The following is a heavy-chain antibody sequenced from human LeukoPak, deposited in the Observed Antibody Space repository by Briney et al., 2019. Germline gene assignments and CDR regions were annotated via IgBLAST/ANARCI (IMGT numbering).Heavy chain of an antibody. CDR3: AKDPITFGGVDYFGH. CDR2: ISGSGGST. Sequence: PGGTLTLSCAASGFTFSSYGMSWVRQPPGKGLEWVSAISGSGGSTYYAASVKGRFTISRDNSKNTLDLQMDSLRADDTAVYYCAKDPITFGGVDYFGHWGQGTLVTGSS. V-gene: IGHV3-23*01. D-gene: IGHD3-16*01. CDR1: GFTFSSYG. J-gene: IGHJ4*02.